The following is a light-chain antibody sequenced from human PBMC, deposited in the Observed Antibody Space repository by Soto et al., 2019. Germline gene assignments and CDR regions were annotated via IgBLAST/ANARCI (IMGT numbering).Light chain of an antibody. CDR1: QGSRHD. Sequence: DIQMTQSPSSLDASVEDRVTITGRASQGSRHDLGWYQQKTWQVTKRLIYCASSLQSGVPSRFSGRGSVTEFTLTISCRQPEDFATDYCLQHNSYQRTVGQGTKVEIK. V-gene: IGKV1-17*01. J-gene: IGKJ1*01. CDR3: LQHNSYQRT. CDR2: CAS.